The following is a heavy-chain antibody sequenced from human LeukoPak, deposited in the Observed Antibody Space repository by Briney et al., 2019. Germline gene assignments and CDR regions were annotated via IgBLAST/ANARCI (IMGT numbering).Heavy chain of an antibody. D-gene: IGHD6-13*01. CDR2: IYHSGST. V-gene: IGHV4-30-2*01. J-gene: IGHJ5*02. CDR1: GGSISSGGYY. Sequence: PSQTLSLTCTVSGGSISSGGYYWSWIRQPPGKGLEWIGYIYHSGSTYYNPSLKSRVTISVDRSKNQFSLKLSSVTAADTAVYYCARDGAGGYSSSWYSWFDPWGQGTLVTVSS. CDR3: ARDGAGGYSSSWYSWFDP.